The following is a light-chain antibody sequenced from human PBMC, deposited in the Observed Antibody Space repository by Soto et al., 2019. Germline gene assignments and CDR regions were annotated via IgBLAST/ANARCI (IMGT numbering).Light chain of an antibody. CDR2: DAS. CDR1: QSVGNA. Sequence: EIVMTQSPATLSVSPGERATLSCRASQSVGNALAWIQQKPGQAPRLLFYDASARAIDIPARFSGSGSGTEFTLTISSLQSEDLAVYFWQQYNSWPHTFGQGTKLEIK. V-gene: IGKV3-15*01. J-gene: IGKJ2*01. CDR3: QQYNSWPHT.